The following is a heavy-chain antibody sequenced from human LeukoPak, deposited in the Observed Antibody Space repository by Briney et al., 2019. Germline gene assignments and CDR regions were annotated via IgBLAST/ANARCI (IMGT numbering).Heavy chain of an antibody. D-gene: IGHD3-22*01. Sequence: PGVALILSCSASGFTFSVYGMNWPGQGPGKGLEGASSISRSSNYIYYADSVKGRFTISRDNAKNSLFLQMNSLRAEDTAMYYCARVYYYDSSGYYSFFDYWGQGTLVTVSS. CDR2: ISRSSNYI. J-gene: IGHJ4*02. CDR1: GFTFSVYG. CDR3: ARVYYYDSSGYYSFFDY. V-gene: IGHV3-21*01.